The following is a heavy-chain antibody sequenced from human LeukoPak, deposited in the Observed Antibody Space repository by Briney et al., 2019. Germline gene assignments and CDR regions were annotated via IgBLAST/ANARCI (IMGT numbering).Heavy chain of an antibody. CDR3: ARVDILTGYRY. CDR1: GFTFSSYS. D-gene: IGHD3-9*01. CDR2: ISSSSSTI. Sequence: GGSLRLSCAASGFTFSSYSMNWVRQAPGKGLEWVSYISSSSSTIYYADSVEGRFTISRDNAKNSLYLQMNSLRAEDTAVYYCARVDILTGYRYWGQGTLVTVSS. V-gene: IGHV3-48*01. J-gene: IGHJ4*02.